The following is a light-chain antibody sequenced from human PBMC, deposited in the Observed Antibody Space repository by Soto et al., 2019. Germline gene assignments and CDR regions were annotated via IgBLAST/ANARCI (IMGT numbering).Light chain of an antibody. J-gene: IGLJ1*01. CDR1: SSDVGGYNY. CDR3: SSYTSSSTLEGV. Sequence: SALTQPASVSGSPGQSITISCTGTSSDVGGYNYVSWYQQHPGKAPKLMIYEVSNRPSGVSNRFSGSKSGNTASLTISGLQAEDEADYYCSSYTSSSTLEGVFGTGTKVTVL. V-gene: IGLV2-14*01. CDR2: EVS.